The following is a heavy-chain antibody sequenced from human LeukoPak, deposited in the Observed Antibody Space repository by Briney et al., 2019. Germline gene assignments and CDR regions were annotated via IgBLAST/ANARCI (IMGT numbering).Heavy chain of an antibody. Sequence: GESLKISCKGSGYTYSSYWIGWVRQMPGKGLEWIGIIYPIESKTKHSQSFEGQVTISADKSINTAYLQWSSLKASDTAMYYCATRDGYNLLSWGQGTLVTVSS. D-gene: IGHD5-24*01. V-gene: IGHV5-51*01. CDR3: ATRDGYNLLS. J-gene: IGHJ1*01. CDR1: GYTYSSYW. CDR2: IYPIESKT.